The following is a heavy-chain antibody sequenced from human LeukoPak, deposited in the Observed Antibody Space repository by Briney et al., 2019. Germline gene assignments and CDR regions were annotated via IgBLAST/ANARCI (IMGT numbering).Heavy chain of an antibody. D-gene: IGHD4-17*01. CDR1: GFTLRSYA. V-gene: IGHV3-23*01. CDR2: INGSGGST. CDR3: AKSLTTVTTGGWYFDL. Sequence: GGSLRLSCAASGFTLRSYAMRWVRQAPGKGLEWVSAINGSGGSTYYADSVKGRFTISRDNSKNTLDLQMNSLRAEDTAVYYCAKSLTTVTTGGWYFDLWGRGALVTVSS. J-gene: IGHJ2*01.